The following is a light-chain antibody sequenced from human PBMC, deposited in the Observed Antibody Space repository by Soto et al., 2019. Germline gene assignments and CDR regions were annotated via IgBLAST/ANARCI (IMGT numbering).Light chain of an antibody. CDR2: LAS. Sequence: EIVLTQSPPTLSSFPGDRVTLSCRASQAVNTRLAWYQHKPGQAPRLLIYLASNRAAGVPARFSGSGSGTDFTLTISSLEPEDFALYYCQQRSNWPITFGQGTRLENK. CDR3: QQRSNWPIT. CDR1: QAVNTR. V-gene: IGKV3D-11*01. J-gene: IGKJ5*01.